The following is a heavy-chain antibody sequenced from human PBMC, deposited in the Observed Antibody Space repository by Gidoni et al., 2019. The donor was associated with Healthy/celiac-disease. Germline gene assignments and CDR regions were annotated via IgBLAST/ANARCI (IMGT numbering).Heavy chain of an antibody. CDR2: ISGSGGST. Sequence: EVQLLESGGGLVQPWGSLRLSCAASGFRFSSYAMSWVRQAPGKGLEWVSAISGSGGSTYYADSVKGRFTISRDNSKNTLYLQMNSLRAEDTAVYYCAKSRPITFGGVARSYYYYGMDVWGQGTTVTVSS. CDR1: GFRFSSYA. J-gene: IGHJ6*02. D-gene: IGHD3-16*01. CDR3: AKSRPITFGGVARSYYYYGMDV. V-gene: IGHV3-23*01.